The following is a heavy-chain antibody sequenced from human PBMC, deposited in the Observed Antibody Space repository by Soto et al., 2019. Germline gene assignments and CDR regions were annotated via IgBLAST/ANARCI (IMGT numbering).Heavy chain of an antibody. CDR2: ITGSGRST. CDR3: ANYYGDYAGGEFFQH. D-gene: IGHD4-17*01. V-gene: IGHV3-23*01. J-gene: IGHJ1*01. Sequence: EVQLLESGGDLVQPGGSLRLSCALSGFTFSNYAMNWVRQAPGKGLEWVSAITGSGRSTYYAESVKGRFTISRDNSKNTLYRQMNSLRAEDTAVYYCANYYGDYAGGEFFQHWGQGTLVTVSS. CDR1: GFTFSNYA.